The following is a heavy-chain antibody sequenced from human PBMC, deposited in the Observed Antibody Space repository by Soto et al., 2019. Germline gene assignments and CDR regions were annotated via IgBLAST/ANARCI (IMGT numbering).Heavy chain of an antibody. CDR1: DGSISSYY. V-gene: IGHV4-59*01. Sequence: SETLSLTCNVSDGSISSYYWSWIRQPPGKGLEWIGYIYYSGSTNYNPSLKSRVTISVDTSKNQFSLKLSSVTAADTAVYYCARGRDYYYYGMDVWGQGTTVTVSS. CDR2: IYYSGST. J-gene: IGHJ6*02. CDR3: ARGRDYYYYGMDV.